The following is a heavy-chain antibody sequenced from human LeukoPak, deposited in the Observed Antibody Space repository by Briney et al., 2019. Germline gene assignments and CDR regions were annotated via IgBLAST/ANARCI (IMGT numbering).Heavy chain of an antibody. D-gene: IGHD2-15*01. J-gene: IGHJ3*02. CDR3: ASGYCSGGSCYRAAFDI. V-gene: IGHV3-7*01. CDR1: GFTFSSYW. CDR2: IKEDGTEK. Sequence: GGSLRLSCAVSGFTFSSYWMSWVRQAPGKGLEWVANIKEDGTEKYYQDSVKGRFTISRDNAKNSLYLQMNSLRAEDTAVYYCASGYCSGGSCYRAAFDIWGQGTMVTVSS.